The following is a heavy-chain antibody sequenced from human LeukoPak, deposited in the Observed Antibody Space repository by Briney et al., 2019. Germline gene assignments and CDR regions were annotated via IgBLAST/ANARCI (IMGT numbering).Heavy chain of an antibody. V-gene: IGHV3-23*01. Sequence: GGSLRLSCAASGFTFSSYAMSWVRQAPGKGLEWVSAISGSGGSTYYADSVKGRFTISRDNSKNTLYLQMDSLRAEDTAVYYCARGSSWSYYYYYGMDVWGQGTTVTVSS. CDR3: ARGSSWSYYYYYGMDV. CDR2: ISGSGGST. CDR1: GFTFSSYA. D-gene: IGHD6-13*01. J-gene: IGHJ6*02.